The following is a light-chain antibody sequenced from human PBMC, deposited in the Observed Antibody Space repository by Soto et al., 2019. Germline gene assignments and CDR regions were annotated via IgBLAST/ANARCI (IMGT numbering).Light chain of an antibody. CDR2: GNS. CDR1: SSNIGAGYD. J-gene: IGLJ1*01. V-gene: IGLV1-40*01. Sequence: QSVLTQPPSVSGAPGQRVTISCTGSSSNIGAGYDVHWYQQLPGTAPKLLIYGNSNRPSGVPDRSSGSKSGTSASLAISGLQSEDEANFYCAAWDASLNGYVFGPGTKVTVL. CDR3: AAWDASLNGYV.